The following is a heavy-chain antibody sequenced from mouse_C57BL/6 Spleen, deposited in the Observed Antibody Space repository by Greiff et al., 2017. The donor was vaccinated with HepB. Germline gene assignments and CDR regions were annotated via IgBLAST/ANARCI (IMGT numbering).Heavy chain of an antibody. D-gene: IGHD1-1*01. V-gene: IGHV1-59*01. CDR2: IDPSDSYT. J-gene: IGHJ2*01. CDR1: GYTFTSYW. Sequence: QVQLQQPGAELVRPGTSVKLSCKASGYTFTSYWMHWVKQRPGQGLEWIGVIDPSDSYTNYNQKFKGKATLTVDTSSSTAYMQLSSLTSEDSAVYYCARRGITAVPFDYWGQGTTLTVSS. CDR3: ARRGITAVPFDY.